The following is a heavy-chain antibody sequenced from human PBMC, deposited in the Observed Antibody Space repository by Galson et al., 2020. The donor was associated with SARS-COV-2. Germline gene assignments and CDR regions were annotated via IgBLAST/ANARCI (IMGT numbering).Heavy chain of an antibody. J-gene: IGHJ4*02. CDR3: ASWRILSQIDY. CDR2: ISYDGSNK. V-gene: IGHV3-30-3*01. D-gene: IGHD3-3*01. Sequence: SLKISCAASGFTFSSYAMHWVRQAPGKGLEWVAVISYDGSNKYYADSVKGRFTISRDNSKNTLYLQMNSLRAEDTAVYYCASWRILSQIDYWGQGTLVTVSS. CDR1: GFTFSSYA.